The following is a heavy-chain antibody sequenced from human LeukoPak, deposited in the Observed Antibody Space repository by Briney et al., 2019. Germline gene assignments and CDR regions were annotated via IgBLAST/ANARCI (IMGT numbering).Heavy chain of an antibody. D-gene: IGHD3-10*01. J-gene: IGHJ3*02. V-gene: IGHV3-7*02. CDR3: SLLLGHAFDI. CDR2: IKQDGSEK. Sequence: GGSLRLSCAASGFTFSSYWMSWVRQAPGKGLEWVANIKQDGSEKYYVDSVKGRFTISRDNVKNSLYLQMNSLRAEDTAVYYCSLLLGHAFDIWGQGTMVTVSS. CDR1: GFTFSSYW.